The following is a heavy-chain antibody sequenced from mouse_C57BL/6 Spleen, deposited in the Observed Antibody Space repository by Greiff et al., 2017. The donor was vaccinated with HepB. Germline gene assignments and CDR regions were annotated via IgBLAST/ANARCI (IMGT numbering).Heavy chain of an antibody. CDR2: IYPSDSET. CDR3: ARRGVTRYFDY. V-gene: IGHV1-61*01. D-gene: IGHD2-12*01. J-gene: IGHJ2*01. Sequence: VQLQQSGAELVRPGSSVKLSCKASGYTFTSYWMDWVKQRPGQGLEWIGNIYPSDSETHYNQKFKDKATLTVDKSSSTAYMQLSSLTSEDSAVYYCARRGVTRYFDYWGQGTTLTVSS. CDR1: GYTFTSYW.